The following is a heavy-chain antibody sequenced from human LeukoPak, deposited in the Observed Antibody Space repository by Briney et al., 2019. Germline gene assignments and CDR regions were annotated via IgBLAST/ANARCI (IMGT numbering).Heavy chain of an antibody. CDR3: ARASYSGYPPYYYGLDV. V-gene: IGHV4-30-2*01. J-gene: IGHJ6*04. D-gene: IGHD5-12*01. CDR1: SGSISSGPYS. CDR2: IHHNGTT. Sequence: PSETLSLTCAGSSGSISSGPYSWNWIRQPPGKGLEWIGYIHHNGTTYYNPSLKSRVTISVDRSKNQFSLWLKSVTAADTAVYYCARASYSGYPPYYYGLDVWGKGTTVTVSS.